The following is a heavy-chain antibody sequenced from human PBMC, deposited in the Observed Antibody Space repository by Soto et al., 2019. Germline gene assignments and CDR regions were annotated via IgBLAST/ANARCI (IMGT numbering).Heavy chain of an antibody. CDR1: GGSISSYY. J-gene: IGHJ3*02. CDR2: IYYSGST. V-gene: IGHV4-59*01. D-gene: IGHD2-15*01. CDR3: ARVFIEPDAFDI. Sequence: SETLSLTCTVSGGSISSYYWSWIRQPPGKGLEWIGYIYYSGSTNYNPSLKSRVTISVDTSKNQFSLKLSSVTAADTAVYYCARVFIEPDAFDIWGQGTMVTVSS.